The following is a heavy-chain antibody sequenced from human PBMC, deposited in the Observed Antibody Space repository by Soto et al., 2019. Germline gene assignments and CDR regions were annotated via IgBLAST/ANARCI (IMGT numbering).Heavy chain of an antibody. CDR2: IYYSGST. D-gene: IGHD3-22*01. CDR1: GGSISSGGYY. CDR3: ARGWLYVDY. J-gene: IGHJ4*02. V-gene: IGHV4-31*03. Sequence: SETLCLTCSVAGGSISSGGYYWSWIRQHPGKGLEWIGYIYYSGSTYYNPSLKSRVTISVDTSKNQFSLKLSSVTAADTAVYYCARGWLYVDYWGQGTLVTVSS.